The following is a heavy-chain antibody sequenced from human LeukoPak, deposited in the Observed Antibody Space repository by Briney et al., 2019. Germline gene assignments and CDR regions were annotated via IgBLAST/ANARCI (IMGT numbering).Heavy chain of an antibody. Sequence: PSETLSLTCTVSGGSNSSYYWSWIRQPPGKGLEWIGYIYYSGSTNYNPSLKSRVTISVDTSKNQFSLKLSSVTAADTAVYYCARTTEGGYTYDYFYYYYMDVWGKGTTVTISS. CDR2: IYYSGST. D-gene: IGHD5-18*01. J-gene: IGHJ6*03. CDR1: GGSNSSYY. CDR3: ARTTEGGYTYDYFYYYYMDV. V-gene: IGHV4-59*01.